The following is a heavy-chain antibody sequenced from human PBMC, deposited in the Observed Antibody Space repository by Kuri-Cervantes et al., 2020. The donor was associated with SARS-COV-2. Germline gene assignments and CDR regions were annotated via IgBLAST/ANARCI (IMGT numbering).Heavy chain of an antibody. CDR2: INHSGST. CDR3: ARGVGAAVAGTLITIYYYYGMDV. V-gene: IGHV4-34*01. CDR1: GASFSGYY. Sequence: ESLKISCAVYGASFSGYYWSWIRQPPGKGLEWIGEINHSGSTNYNPSLKSRVTISVDTSKNQFSLKLSSVTAADTAVYYCARGVGAAVAGTLITIYYYYGMDVWGQGTTVTVSS. J-gene: IGHJ6*02. D-gene: IGHD6-19*01.